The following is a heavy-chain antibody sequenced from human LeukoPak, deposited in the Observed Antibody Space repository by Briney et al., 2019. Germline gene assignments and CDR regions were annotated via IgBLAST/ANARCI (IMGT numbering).Heavy chain of an antibody. CDR3: ARVTAAGTWTFDI. J-gene: IGHJ3*02. CDR1: GDTFIIND. V-gene: IGHV1-8*02. CDR2: MKPNSGNT. D-gene: IGHD6-13*01. Sequence: GASVKVSCKASGDTFIINDINWVRQATGQGLEWMGWMKPNSGNTGYAQKFQGRVTMTRNISITTAYMELTDLRSEDTAVYYCARVTAAGTWTFDIWGQGTTVTVSS.